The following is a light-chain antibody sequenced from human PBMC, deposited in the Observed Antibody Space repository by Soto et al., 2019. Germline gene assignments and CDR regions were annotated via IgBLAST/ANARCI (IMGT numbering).Light chain of an antibody. Sequence: QPVLTQSPSASASPGASVKLTCTLSSGHSDYAIAWHQQQPETGPRYLMKVTSDGSHTKGDGIPDRFSGSSSGADRYLTISSLRSDDEADYYCQGGGTGGVFGGGTQLTVL. CDR3: QGGGTGGV. J-gene: IGLJ3*02. CDR1: SGHSDYA. CDR2: VTSDGSH. V-gene: IGLV4-69*01.